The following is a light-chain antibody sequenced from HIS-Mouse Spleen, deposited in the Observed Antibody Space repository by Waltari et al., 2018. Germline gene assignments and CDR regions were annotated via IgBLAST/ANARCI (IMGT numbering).Light chain of an antibody. CDR3: QQYNSYSST. CDR2: KAS. J-gene: IGKJ2*01. CDR1: QSISSW. V-gene: IGKV1-5*03. Sequence: DIQMTQSPSTLSASVGDRVTITCRASQSISSWLAWYQQKPGKPPKPLIYKASSLESGVPSRFSGSGSGTEFTLTISSLQPDDFATYYCQQYNSYSSTFGQGTKLEIK.